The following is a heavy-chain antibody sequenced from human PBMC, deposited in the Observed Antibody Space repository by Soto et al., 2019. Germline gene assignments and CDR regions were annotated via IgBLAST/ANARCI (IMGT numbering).Heavy chain of an antibody. CDR2: IYYSGST. CDR3: ARDPRSGGKAFDI. V-gene: IGHV4-59*01. Sequence: QVQLQESGPGLVKPSETLSLTCTVPGGSISSYYWSWIRQPPGKGLEWIGYIYYSGSTNYNPSLKSGVTISVDTSKNQFSLKLSSVTAADTAVYYCARDPRSGGKAFDIWGQGTMVTVSS. CDR1: GGSISSYY. D-gene: IGHD3-10*01. J-gene: IGHJ3*02.